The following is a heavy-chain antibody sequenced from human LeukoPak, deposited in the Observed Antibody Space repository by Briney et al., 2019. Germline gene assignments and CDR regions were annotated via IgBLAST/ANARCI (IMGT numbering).Heavy chain of an antibody. CDR3: AKVVGSGSYPFDY. Sequence: GRSLRLSCAASGFTFSSYGMHWVRQAPGKGLEWVAVISYDGSNKYYADSVKGRFTISRGNSKNTLYLQMNSLRAEDTAVYYCAKVVGSGSYPFDYWGQGTLVTVSS. D-gene: IGHD1-26*01. CDR1: GFTFSSYG. CDR2: ISYDGSNK. V-gene: IGHV3-30*18. J-gene: IGHJ4*02.